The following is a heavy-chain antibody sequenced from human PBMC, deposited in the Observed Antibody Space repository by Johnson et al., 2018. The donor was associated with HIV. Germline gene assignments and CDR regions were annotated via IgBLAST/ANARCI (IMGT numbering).Heavy chain of an antibody. D-gene: IGHD4-17*01. Sequence: VQVVESGGGLVQPGGSLRLSCAASGFTVSSNYMSWVRQAPGKGLEWVSVIYSGGSTYYADSVKGRFTISRDNSKNTLSLQMNSLRAEDTAVYYCAREDLYGAGPDAFDIWGQGTMVTVSS. J-gene: IGHJ3*02. CDR1: GFTVSSNY. CDR2: IYSGGST. CDR3: AREDLYGAGPDAFDI. V-gene: IGHV3-66*01.